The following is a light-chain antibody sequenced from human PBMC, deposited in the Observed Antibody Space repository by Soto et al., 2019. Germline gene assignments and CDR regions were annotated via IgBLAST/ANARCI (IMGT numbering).Light chain of an antibody. CDR2: KDS. J-gene: IGLJ1*01. CDR3: QSADSSGTYV. CDR1: ALPKQY. V-gene: IGLV3-25*03. Sequence: SYELTQPPSVSVSPGQTARITCSGDALPKQYAYWYQQKPGQAPVLVIYKDSVRPSGIPERFSGSSSGTTVTLTISGVQAEDEADYYCQSADSSGTYVFGTGIKVTVL.